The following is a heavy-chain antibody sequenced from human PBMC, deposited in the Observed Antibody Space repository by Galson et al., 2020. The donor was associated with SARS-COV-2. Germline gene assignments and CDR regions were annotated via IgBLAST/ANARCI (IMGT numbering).Heavy chain of an antibody. V-gene: IGHV3-15*04. CDR2: VTDGGSADYGPT. CDR1: GHTFSNVW. D-gene: IGHD1-1*01. CDR3: TTTASNWHVLY. Sequence: GGSLRLSCEVSGHTFSNVWMNWVRQVPGKGLEWVARVTDGGSADYGPTDYAAPVQGRFTISRDNSRKMVYLQMNSLTTEDTGLYICTTTASNWHVLYWGQGTLVTVSS. J-gene: IGHJ4*02.